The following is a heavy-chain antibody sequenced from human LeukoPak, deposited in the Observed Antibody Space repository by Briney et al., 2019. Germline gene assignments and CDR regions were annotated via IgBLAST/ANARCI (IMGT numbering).Heavy chain of an antibody. CDR2: IYYCGST. CDR1: VDSISSGGYC. J-gene: IGHJ6*03. Sequence: PSQTLSLTCTVSVDSISSGGYCWSWIRQHPGTGLEWLGYIYYCGSTYYNPSLKSRVTISVDTSKNQFSLNLSSVTAADTAVYYCARSFVGADYYMDVSGKGATVSVS. D-gene: IGHD2-21*01. V-gene: IGHV4-31*02. CDR3: ARSFVGADYYMDV.